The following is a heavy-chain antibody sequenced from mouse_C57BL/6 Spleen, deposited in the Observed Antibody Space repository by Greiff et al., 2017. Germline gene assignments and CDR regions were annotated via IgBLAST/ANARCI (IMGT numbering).Heavy chain of an antibody. Sequence: DVQLQESGPELVKPGASVKIPCKASGYTFTDYNMDWVKQSHGKSLEWIGDINPNNGGTIYNQKFKGKATLTVDKSSSTAYMELRSLTSEDTAVYYCARDYYGSSYGWYFDVWGTGTTVTVSS. V-gene: IGHV1-18*01. CDR1: GYTFTDYN. J-gene: IGHJ1*03. D-gene: IGHD1-1*01. CDR2: INPNNGGT. CDR3: ARDYYGSSYGWYFDV.